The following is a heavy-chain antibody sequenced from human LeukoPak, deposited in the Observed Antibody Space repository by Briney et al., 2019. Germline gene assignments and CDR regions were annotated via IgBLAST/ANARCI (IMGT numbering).Heavy chain of an antibody. D-gene: IGHD2-2*03. J-gene: IGHJ4*02. CDR1: GFTFGSFA. Sequence: GGSLRLSCAASGFTFGSFAMSWVRQAPGKGLEWVSTISGGGGSTYYTDSVKGRFTISRDSSKNTLYLQMNSLRAEDTALYYCAKHGYCSGISCFFDFWGQGTLVTVSS. V-gene: IGHV3-23*01. CDR3: AKHGYCSGISCFFDF. CDR2: ISGGGGST.